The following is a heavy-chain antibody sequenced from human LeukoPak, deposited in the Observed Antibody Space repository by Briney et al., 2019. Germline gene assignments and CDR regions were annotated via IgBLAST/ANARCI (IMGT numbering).Heavy chain of an antibody. V-gene: IGHV4-34*09. Sequence: PSETLSLTCAVYGGSFSGYYWSWIRQPPGKGLEWIGEINHSGSTNYNPSLKSRVTISVDTSKKQFSLKLSSVTAADTAVYYCARTRPEGYSSSWFSPDYWGQGTLVTVSS. CDR2: INHSGST. CDR3: ARTRPEGYSSSWFSPDY. J-gene: IGHJ4*02. CDR1: GGSFSGYY. D-gene: IGHD6-13*01.